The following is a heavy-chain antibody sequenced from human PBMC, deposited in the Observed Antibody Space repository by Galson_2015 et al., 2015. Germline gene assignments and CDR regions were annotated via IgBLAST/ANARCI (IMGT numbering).Heavy chain of an antibody. CDR3: ARDPVTNGYGYYFDD. Sequence: SLRLSCAASGFTFISYTMHWVRQAPGKGLEWVALISYDGSNKYYADSVKGRFTVSRDNSKNTLYLQMNSLGAEDTAAYYCARDPVTNGYGYYFDDWGHGTLVTVSP. CDR2: ISYDGSNK. V-gene: IGHV3-30-3*01. D-gene: IGHD5-18*01. J-gene: IGHJ4*01. CDR1: GFTFISYT.